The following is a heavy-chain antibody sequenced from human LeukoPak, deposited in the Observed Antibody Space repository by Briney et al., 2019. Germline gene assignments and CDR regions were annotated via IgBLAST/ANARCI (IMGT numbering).Heavy chain of an antibody. V-gene: IGHV3-23*01. CDR2: ISGSGDNT. D-gene: IGHD6-19*01. CDR3: AKPFRYTTGWFFDF. Sequence: PGGSLKLSCAASGFSFSSYAMSWVRQAPGKGLEWVSSISGSGDNTYYAESVKGRFTISRDNSKNTLFLQMNSLRAEDTAVFYCAKPFRYTTGWFFDFWGQGTLVTVSS. J-gene: IGHJ4*02. CDR1: GFSFSSYA.